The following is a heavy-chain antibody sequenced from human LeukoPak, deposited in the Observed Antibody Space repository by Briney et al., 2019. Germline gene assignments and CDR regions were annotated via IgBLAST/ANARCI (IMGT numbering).Heavy chain of an antibody. CDR1: GFTFSTSW. CDR3: AKGDYFDY. V-gene: IGHV3-7*01. Sequence: GGSLTLSCAASGFTFSTSWMSWVRQAPGKGLEWVANIKEDGSEKWYMGSVKGRFTISRDNAKNSLYLQMNSLRAEDTAVFYCAKGDYFDYWGQGTLVTVSS. J-gene: IGHJ4*02. CDR2: IKEDGSEK. D-gene: IGHD3-16*01.